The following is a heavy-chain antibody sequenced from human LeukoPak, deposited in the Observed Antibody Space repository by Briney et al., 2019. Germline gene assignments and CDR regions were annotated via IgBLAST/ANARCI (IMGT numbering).Heavy chain of an antibody. CDR3: AHFGSAGLGKYHEFVDM. V-gene: IGHV3-23*01. D-gene: IGHD2-2*01. CDR2: ISGSGGST. CDR1: GFTFSKYG. Sequence: PGGSLRLSCTPSGFTFSKYGMLGVRQAPGKGLEWVSAISGSGGSTYYADSVKGRSTISRDNSKNTLYLVMNSLRADDTAVYYCAHFGSAGLGKYHEFVDMGRQGTMVTVSS. J-gene: IGHJ3*02.